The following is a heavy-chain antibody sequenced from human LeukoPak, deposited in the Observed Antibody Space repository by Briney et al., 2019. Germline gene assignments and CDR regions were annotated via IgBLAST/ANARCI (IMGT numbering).Heavy chain of an antibody. CDR1: GYTFIDYY. V-gene: IGHV1-18*04. CDR3: ARDYENIWGSFPY. J-gene: IGHJ4*02. D-gene: IGHD3-16*01. Sequence: GASVKVSCKASGYTFIDYYIHWVKQAPGQGLEWMGWISAYNGNTNYAQKLQGRVTMTTDTSTSTAYMELSSLRADDTAVYYCARDYENIWGSFPYWGQGTLVSVSS. CDR2: ISAYNGNT.